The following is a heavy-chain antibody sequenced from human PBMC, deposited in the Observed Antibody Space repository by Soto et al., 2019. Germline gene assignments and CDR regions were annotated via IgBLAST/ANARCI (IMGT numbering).Heavy chain of an antibody. Sequence: EASVKVSCKGSGYNFATSWIGLVRQMPGKGLEWXGXXFPXAXXXRXXXXLQGQVTISADKSISTAYLQWSSLKASDTAMYYCATLVRSSFFDYWGQGTLVTVSS. CDR2: XFPXAXXX. D-gene: IGHD1-26*01. J-gene: IGHJ4*02. V-gene: IGHV5-51*01. CDR1: GYNFATSW. CDR3: ATLVRSSFFDY.